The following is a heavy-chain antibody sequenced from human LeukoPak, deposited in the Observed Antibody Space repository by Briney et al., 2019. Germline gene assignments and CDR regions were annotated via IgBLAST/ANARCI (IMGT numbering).Heavy chain of an antibody. CDR1: GFTFSSYA. V-gene: IGHV3-23*01. D-gene: IGHD4-11*01. Sequence: PGGSLRLSCAASGFTFSSYAMSWVRQAPGKGLEWVSTINGGGVNTHYADSVGGRFTISRDNSKNTLFLQMNSLRDEDTPVYTGAKVLYRTYGPAAYGAQENLVPAPS. CDR3: AKVLYRTYGPAAY. J-gene: IGHJ4*02. CDR2: INGGGVNT.